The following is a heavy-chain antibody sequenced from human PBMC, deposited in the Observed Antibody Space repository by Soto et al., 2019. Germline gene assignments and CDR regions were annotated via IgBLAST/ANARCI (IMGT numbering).Heavy chain of an antibody. J-gene: IGHJ6*02. D-gene: IGHD3-10*01. V-gene: IGHV4-34*01. CDR3: ARVSGIYYYGMDV. Sequence: QVQLQQWGAGLLKPSETLSLTCAVYGGSFSGYYWSWIRQPPGKGLEWIGEINHSGSTNYNPTLKSRSPISADXXKNPFSLKLSSVTAADTAVYYCARVSGIYYYGMDVWGQGTTVTVSS. CDR1: GGSFSGYY. CDR2: INHSGST.